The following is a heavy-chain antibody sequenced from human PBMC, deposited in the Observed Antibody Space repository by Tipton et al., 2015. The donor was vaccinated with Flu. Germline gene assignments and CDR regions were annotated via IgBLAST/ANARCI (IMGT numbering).Heavy chain of an antibody. D-gene: IGHD6-19*01. V-gene: IGHV4-34*01. CDR3: ARFLIGIVVAGSWYFDL. Sequence: WIRQPPRKGLEWIGEINHSGSTNYNPSLKSRVTISVDTSKNQFSLKLSSVTAADTAVYYCARFLIGIVVAGSWYFDLWGRGTLVTVSS. CDR2: INHSGST. J-gene: IGHJ2*01.